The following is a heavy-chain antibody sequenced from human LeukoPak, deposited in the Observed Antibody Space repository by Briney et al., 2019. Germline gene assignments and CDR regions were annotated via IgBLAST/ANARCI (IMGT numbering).Heavy chain of an antibody. Sequence: SETLSLTCTVSGGSISSSSYYWGWIRQPPGKGLEWIGSIYYSGSTYYNPSLKSRVTISVDTSKNQFSLKLSSVTAADTAVYYCARATYKYSLDYWGQGTLVTVSS. CDR1: GGSISSSSYY. J-gene: IGHJ4*02. V-gene: IGHV4-39*07. CDR2: IYYSGST. D-gene: IGHD5-18*01. CDR3: ARATYKYSLDY.